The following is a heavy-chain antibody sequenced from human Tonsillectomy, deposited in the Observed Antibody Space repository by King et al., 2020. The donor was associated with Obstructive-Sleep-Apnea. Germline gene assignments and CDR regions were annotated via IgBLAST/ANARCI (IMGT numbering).Heavy chain of an antibody. CDR3: ATVAVATATYYFDY. D-gene: IGHD1-26*01. J-gene: IGHJ4*02. Sequence: VQLVESGAEVKKPGASVKVSCKTSGYTFTGYHMHWVRQAPGQGLEWMGWINPNSGGTNYAQKFQGRVTLTRDTSISTAYMELCRLRSDDTALYYCATVAVATATYYFDYWGQGTLVTVSS. V-gene: IGHV1-2*02. CDR2: INPNSGGT. CDR1: GYTFTGYH.